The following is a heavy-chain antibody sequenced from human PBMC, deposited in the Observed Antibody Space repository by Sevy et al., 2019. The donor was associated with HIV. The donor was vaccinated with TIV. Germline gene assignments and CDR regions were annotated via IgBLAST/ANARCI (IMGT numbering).Heavy chain of an antibody. Sequence: GGSLRLSCAASGFTFSDYYMSWIRQAPGKGLEWISYISGSDGTIFYADSVKGRFTISRDNSKNSLYLQMNSLRAEDTALYYCAKDHIAVVGDAFDIWGQGTKVTVSS. CDR3: AKDHIAVVGDAFDI. J-gene: IGHJ3*02. CDR1: GFTFSDYY. CDR2: ISGSDGTI. D-gene: IGHD2-21*01. V-gene: IGHV3-11*01.